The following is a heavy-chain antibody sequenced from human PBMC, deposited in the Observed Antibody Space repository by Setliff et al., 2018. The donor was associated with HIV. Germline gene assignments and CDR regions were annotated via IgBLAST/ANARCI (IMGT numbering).Heavy chain of an antibody. CDR1: GGSISSATYY. CDR3: ARDFKRYNSPCRFDP. V-gene: IGHV4-61*02. D-gene: IGHD1-1*01. CDR2: INTSGTT. J-gene: IGHJ5*02. Sequence: SETLSLTCSVSGGSISSATYYWSWIRQPAGKALEWIGRINTSGTTIYSPSLKSRVTISLEKSNNQFSLKLSAVTAADTAVYYCARDFKRYNSPCRFDPWGQGILVTVSS.